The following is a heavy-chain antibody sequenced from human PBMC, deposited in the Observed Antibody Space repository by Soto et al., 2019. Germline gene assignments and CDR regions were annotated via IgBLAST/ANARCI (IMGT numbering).Heavy chain of an antibody. J-gene: IGHJ4*02. D-gene: IGHD3-10*01. V-gene: IGHV1-69*05. Sequence: GASVKVSCNASGDTFNSYGISWVRQAPRQGLDWMGVIIPLYGTVNDAQKFQGRVSITTDKSTRTAYMDLSSLRSDDTAVYYCARVRVIRGVIPSHFGLWGQGTLVTVCS. CDR1: GDTFNSYG. CDR2: IIPLYGTV. CDR3: ARVRVIRGVIPSHFGL.